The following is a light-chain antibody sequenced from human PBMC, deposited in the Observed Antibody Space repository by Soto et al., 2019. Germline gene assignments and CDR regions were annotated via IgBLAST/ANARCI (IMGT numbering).Light chain of an antibody. CDR2: DVS. J-gene: IGLJ2*01. V-gene: IGLV2-14*01. CDR3: SSYTSSSTYVV. CDR1: SVDVGGYNY. Sequence: QSALTQRASVSGSPGQSITISCTGTSVDVGGYNYVSWYQQHPGKAPKLMIYDVSNRPSGVSNRFSGSKSGNTASLTISGLQAEDEADYYCSSYTSSSTYVVFGEGTKVTVL.